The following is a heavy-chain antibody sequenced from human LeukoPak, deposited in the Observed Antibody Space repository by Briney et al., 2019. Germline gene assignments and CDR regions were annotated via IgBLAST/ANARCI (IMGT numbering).Heavy chain of an antibody. CDR2: ISWNSGSI. CDR3: AKGRLGGSYYFDY. J-gene: IGHJ4*02. CDR1: GFTFDDYA. V-gene: IGHV3-9*01. Sequence: GGSLRLSCAASGFTFDDYAMHWVRQARGKGLEGVAGISWNSGSIVYGDSVKGRFPISRDNAKNSLYLQMNSLRAEDTALYYCAKGRLGGSYYFDYWGQGTLVTVSS. D-gene: IGHD3-16*01.